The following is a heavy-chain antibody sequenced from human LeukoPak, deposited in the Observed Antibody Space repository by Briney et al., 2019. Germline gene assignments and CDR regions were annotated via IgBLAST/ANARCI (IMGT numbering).Heavy chain of an antibody. Sequence: GGSLRLSCAASGFTFSSYAMIWVRQAPGRGLEWVSGISSSGAGTYYTDSVKGRFTISRDNSKNTLYLQMNSMRAEDTAVYYCAKNSGGSCYSACDFWGQGTLVTVSS. CDR2: ISSSGAGT. CDR1: GFTFSSYA. J-gene: IGHJ4*02. D-gene: IGHD2-15*01. CDR3: AKNSGGSCYSACDF. V-gene: IGHV3-23*01.